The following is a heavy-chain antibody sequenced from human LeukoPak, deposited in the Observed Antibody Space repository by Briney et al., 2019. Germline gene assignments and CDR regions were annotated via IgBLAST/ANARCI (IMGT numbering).Heavy chain of an antibody. J-gene: IGHJ6*02. Sequence: GGSLRLSCAASGFTVSSNYMSWVRQAPGKGLEWVSVIYSGGSTYYADSVKGRFTISRDNSKNTLYLQMNSLRAEDTAVYYCARGGAAAAGMDMDVWGQGTTVTVSS. V-gene: IGHV3-66*02. CDR1: GFTVSSNY. CDR3: ARGGAAAAGMDMDV. D-gene: IGHD6-13*01. CDR2: IYSGGST.